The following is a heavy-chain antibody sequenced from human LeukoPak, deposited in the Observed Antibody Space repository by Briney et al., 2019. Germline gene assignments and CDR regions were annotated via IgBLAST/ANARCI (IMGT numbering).Heavy chain of an antibody. D-gene: IGHD3-3*01. CDR2: IIPIFGTA. V-gene: IGHV1-69*05. CDR1: GGTFSSYA. J-gene: IGHJ4*02. Sequence: SVTVSCKASGGTFSSYAISWVRPAPGRGGEWMGRIIPIFGTANYAHTLQGRVTITTDESPSTAYMELSSLRSEDTAVYYSAGARYDFWSGYLTHWGQGTLVTVSS. CDR3: AGARYDFWSGYLTH.